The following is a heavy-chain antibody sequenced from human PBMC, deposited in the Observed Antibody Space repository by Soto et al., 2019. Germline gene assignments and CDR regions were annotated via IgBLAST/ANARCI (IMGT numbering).Heavy chain of an antibody. J-gene: IGHJ6*02. CDR2: ISTNNGNT. V-gene: IGHV1-18*01. CDR1: GYTFTSYG. D-gene: IGHD3-10*01. Sequence: ASVKVACKASGYTFTSYGISWVRQAPGQGLEWMGWISTNNGNTNYAQKLQGRVTRTRDTSTSTAYMELSTLRSDDTAVYYCARDSVPQRITMVRGVIGYYGMDVWGQGTTVTVSS. CDR3: ARDSVPQRITMVRGVIGYYGMDV.